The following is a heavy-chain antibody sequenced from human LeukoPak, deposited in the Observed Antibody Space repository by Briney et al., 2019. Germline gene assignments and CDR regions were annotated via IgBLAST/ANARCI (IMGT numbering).Heavy chain of an antibody. Sequence: PGGSLRLSCAASGFTFDDYAMHWVRQAPGKGLEWVSGISWNSGSIGYADSVKGRFTISRDNAKNSLYLQMNSLRAEDTALYYCAKDGANAWYGDAFDIWGQGTMVTVSS. V-gene: IGHV3-9*01. CDR1: GFTFDDYA. D-gene: IGHD3-16*01. CDR3: AKDGANAWYGDAFDI. CDR2: ISWNSGSI. J-gene: IGHJ3*02.